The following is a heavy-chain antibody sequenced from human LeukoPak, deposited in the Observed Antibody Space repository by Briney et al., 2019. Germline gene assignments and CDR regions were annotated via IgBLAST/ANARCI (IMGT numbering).Heavy chain of an antibody. CDR2: ISSSSSTI. V-gene: IGHV3-48*01. CDR1: GFTFSSYS. Sequence: GGSLRLSCAASGFTFSSYSMNWVRQAPGKGLEWVSYISSSSSTIYYADSVKGRFTISRDNAKNSLYLQMNSLRAEDTAVYYCARELRVYGVTLGAFDIWGLGTMVTVSS. J-gene: IGHJ3*02. D-gene: IGHD4-17*01. CDR3: ARELRVYGVTLGAFDI.